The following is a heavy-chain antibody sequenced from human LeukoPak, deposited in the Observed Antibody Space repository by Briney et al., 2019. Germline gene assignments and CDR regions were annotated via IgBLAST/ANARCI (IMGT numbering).Heavy chain of an antibody. D-gene: IGHD1-20*01. CDR3: AREGIIGTTVSYYFDY. V-gene: IGHV3-21*01. CDR1: GFTFSSYS. Sequence: PGGSLRLSCAASGFTFSSYSMNWVRQAPGKGLEWVSSISSSSTYIYYADSVKGRFTISRDNAKNSLYLQMNSLRAEDTAVYYCAREGIIGTTVSYYFDYWGQGTLVTVSS. J-gene: IGHJ4*02. CDR2: ISSSSTYI.